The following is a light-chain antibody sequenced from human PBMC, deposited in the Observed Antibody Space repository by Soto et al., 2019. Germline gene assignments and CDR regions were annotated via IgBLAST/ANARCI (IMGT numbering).Light chain of an antibody. CDR2: DSS. CDR3: QQYYNWPPTWT. J-gene: IGKJ1*01. Sequence: EIVLQQSPGTLSLSPGARATLSCRARHSVSSNYLAWYQQKPGQAPRLLIXDSSSRATGVPARFSGSASVTEFSLAISSLQSEEFAVYYCQQYYNWPPTWTFGQGTKVDIK. V-gene: IGKV3-15*01. CDR1: HSVSSN.